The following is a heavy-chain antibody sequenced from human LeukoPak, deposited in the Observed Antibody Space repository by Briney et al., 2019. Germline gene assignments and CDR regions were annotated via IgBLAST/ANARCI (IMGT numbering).Heavy chain of an antibody. CDR1: GGTFSSYA. V-gene: IGHV1-69*05. D-gene: IGHD1-1*01. Sequence: PSVKVYCKASGGTFSSYAISWVRQAPGQGLEWMGGIIPIFGTAHYAQKFQGRVTITTDESTSTAYMELSSLRSEDTAVYYCAQSRNGFDYWGQGTLVTVSS. CDR2: IIPIFGTA. CDR3: AQSRNGFDY. J-gene: IGHJ4*02.